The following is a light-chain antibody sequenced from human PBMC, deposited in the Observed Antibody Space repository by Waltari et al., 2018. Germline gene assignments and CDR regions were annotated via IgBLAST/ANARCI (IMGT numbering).Light chain of an antibody. V-gene: IGKV3D-7*01. J-gene: IGKJ1*01. Sequence: PGDRVTLSCRARQSVSSSYLTWSQQKPGQAPRLLIYGASTRATGIPARFGGSGSGTDFTLTISSLQPEDFAVYYCQQDYNLPWTFGQGTKVEMK. CDR1: QSVSSSY. CDR3: QQDYNLPWT. CDR2: GAS.